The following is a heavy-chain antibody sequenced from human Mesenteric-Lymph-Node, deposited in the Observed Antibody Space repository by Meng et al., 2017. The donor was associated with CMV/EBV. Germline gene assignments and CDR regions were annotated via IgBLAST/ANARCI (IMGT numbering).Heavy chain of an antibody. CDR2: IRYDGSNS. V-gene: IGHV3-30*02. CDR1: GFTFSYYG. D-gene: IGHD3-22*01. J-gene: IGHJ4*02. CDR3: VKDRYYDSSGYNYRTGDY. Sequence: GESLKISCAASGFTFSYYGMHWVRQAPGKGLEWVAFIRYDGSNSYYADSVKGRFTISRDNSKNTLYLQMNSLRAEDTAVYHCVKDRYYDSSGYNYRTGDYWGQGALVTVSS.